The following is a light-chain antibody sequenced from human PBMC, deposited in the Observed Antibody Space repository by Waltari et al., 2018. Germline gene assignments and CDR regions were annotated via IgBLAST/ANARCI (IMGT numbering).Light chain of an antibody. CDR2: GAS. Sequence: EIVLTQSPGTRSLSPGERATLSCRASQSIGRYLAWYQQKPDQAPRLLIYGASSRATGIPDRFSGSGSGTDFSLTISRLEPEDFAVYYCQNHERLPATFGQGTKVEIK. V-gene: IGKV3-20*01. CDR3: QNHERLPAT. CDR1: QSIGRY. J-gene: IGKJ1*01.